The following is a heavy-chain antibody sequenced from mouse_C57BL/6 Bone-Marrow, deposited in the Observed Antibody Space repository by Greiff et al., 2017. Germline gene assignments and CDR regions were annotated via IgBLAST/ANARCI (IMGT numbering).Heavy chain of an antibody. Sequence: QVQLQQPGAELVKPGASVKLSCKASGYTFTSYWMQWVKQRPGKGLEWIGEIDPSDSYTNYTQKFKGKATLTVDTSSNTAYMQLSSLTSEDSAVYYCAREGSTTVVATPPWFAYWGQGTLVTVSA. D-gene: IGHD1-1*01. CDR3: AREGSTTVVATPPWFAY. CDR2: IDPSDSYT. CDR1: GYTFTSYW. V-gene: IGHV1-50*01. J-gene: IGHJ3*01.